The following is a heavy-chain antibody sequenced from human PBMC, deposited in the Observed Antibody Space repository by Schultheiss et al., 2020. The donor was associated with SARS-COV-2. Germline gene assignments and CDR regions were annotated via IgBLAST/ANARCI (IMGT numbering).Heavy chain of an antibody. CDR3: ARVPWGTFSSAFDY. D-gene: IGHD3-16*01. V-gene: IGHV1-69*04. CDR2: IIPILGIA. J-gene: IGHJ4*02. CDR1: GGTFSSYA. Sequence: SVKVSCKASGGTFSSYAISWVRQAPGQGLEWMGRIIPILGIANYAQKFQGRVTSTADKSTSTAYMELSSLRSEDTAVYYCARVPWGTFSSAFDYWGRGTLVTVSS.